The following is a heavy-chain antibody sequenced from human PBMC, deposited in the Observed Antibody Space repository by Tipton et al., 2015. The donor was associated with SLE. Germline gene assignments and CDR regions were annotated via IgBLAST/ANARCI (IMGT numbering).Heavy chain of an antibody. Sequence: TLSLTCAVYVGSFSGHHWTWIRQPPGKGLEWIGEINQSGNTDYKSSLKSRVTISVDTSKNQFSLKLSSVTAADTAVYYCASGVGADYWGQGTLVTVSS. D-gene: IGHD1-26*01. CDR3: ASGVGADY. J-gene: IGHJ4*02. V-gene: IGHV4-34*01. CDR2: INQSGNT. CDR1: VGSFSGHH.